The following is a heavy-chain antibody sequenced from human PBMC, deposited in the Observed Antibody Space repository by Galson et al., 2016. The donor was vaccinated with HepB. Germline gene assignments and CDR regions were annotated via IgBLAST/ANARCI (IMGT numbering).Heavy chain of an antibody. CDR3: ARLTMIRGVMWDY. Sequence: PALVKPTQTLTLTCTFSGFSLSTGGLGVGWIRQPPGKALEWLALIYWDDDKRYSPSLKNRITITKDTSRNQVVLTMTNMGPVDTATYYCARLTMIRGVMWDYWGQGTLVTVSS. CDR2: IYWDDDK. J-gene: IGHJ4*02. V-gene: IGHV2-5*02. CDR1: GFSLSTGGLG. D-gene: IGHD3-10*01.